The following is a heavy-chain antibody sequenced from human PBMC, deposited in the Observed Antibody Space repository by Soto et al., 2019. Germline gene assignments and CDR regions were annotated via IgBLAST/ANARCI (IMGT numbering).Heavy chain of an antibody. V-gene: IGHV3-64D*06. CDR1: GFTFSSYA. CDR2: ISSNGGST. Sequence: PGGSLRLSCSASGFTFSSYAMHWVRQAPGKGLEYVSAISSNGGSTYYADSVKGRFTISRDNSKNTLYLQMSSLRAEDTAVYYCVKDLHDYYDSSGYFYWGQGTLVTVPS. J-gene: IGHJ4*02. D-gene: IGHD3-22*01. CDR3: VKDLHDYYDSSGYFY.